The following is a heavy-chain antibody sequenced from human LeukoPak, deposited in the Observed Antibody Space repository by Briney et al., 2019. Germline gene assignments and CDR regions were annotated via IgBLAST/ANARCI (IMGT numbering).Heavy chain of an antibody. CDR3: TKGGLHGFDY. CDR1: GFTFDDYA. D-gene: IGHD6-25*01. V-gene: IGHV3-9*03. Sequence: GGSLRLSCAASGFTFDDYAMHWVRQAPGKSLEWVSGISWNSGVIGYADSVKGRFTISRDNAKNSLYLQMNSLSAEDMAFYYCTKGGLHGFDYWGQGTLVTVSS. J-gene: IGHJ4*02. CDR2: ISWNSGVI.